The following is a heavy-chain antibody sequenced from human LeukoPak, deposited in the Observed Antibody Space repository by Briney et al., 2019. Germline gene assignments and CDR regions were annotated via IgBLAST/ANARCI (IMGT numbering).Heavy chain of an antibody. J-gene: IGHJ4*02. Sequence: GGSPRLSCAASGFTFSRYAMSWVRQAPGKGLEWVSTIIGSGGDTYYADSVKGRFTISRDNSKNTLYLQMNSLRAEDTAVYYCAKRRAYDGSAHYYYFDYWGQGALVTVSS. D-gene: IGHD3-22*01. CDR3: AKRRAYDGSAHYYYFDY. V-gene: IGHV3-23*01. CDR2: IIGSGGDT. CDR1: GFTFSRYA.